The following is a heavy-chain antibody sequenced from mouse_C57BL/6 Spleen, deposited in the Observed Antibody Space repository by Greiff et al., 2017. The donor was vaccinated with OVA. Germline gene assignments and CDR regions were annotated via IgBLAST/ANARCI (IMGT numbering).Heavy chain of an antibody. CDR1: GYSITSGYY. J-gene: IGHJ3*01. Sequence: VQLQQSGPGLVKPSQSLSLTCSVTGYSITSGYYWNWIRQFPGNKLEWMGYISYDGSNNYNPSLKNRISITRDTSKNQFFLKLNSVTTEDTATYYCARELRGAYWGQGTLVTVSA. CDR2: ISYDGSN. V-gene: IGHV3-6*01. D-gene: IGHD1-1*01. CDR3: ARELRGAY.